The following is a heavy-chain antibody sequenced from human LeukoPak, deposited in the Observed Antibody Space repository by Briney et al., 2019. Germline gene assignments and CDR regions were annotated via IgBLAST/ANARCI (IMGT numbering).Heavy chain of an antibody. CDR2: ISGSGGST. V-gene: IGHV3-23*01. CDR3: AKVENYYGSGSYFVY. D-gene: IGHD3-10*01. CDR1: GFTFSSYG. Sequence: PGGSLRLSCAASGFTFSSYGMSWVRQAPGKGLEWVSAISGSGGSTYYADSVKGRFTISRDNSKNTLYLQMNSLRAEDTAVYYCAKVENYYGSGSYFVYWGQGTLVTVSS. J-gene: IGHJ4*02.